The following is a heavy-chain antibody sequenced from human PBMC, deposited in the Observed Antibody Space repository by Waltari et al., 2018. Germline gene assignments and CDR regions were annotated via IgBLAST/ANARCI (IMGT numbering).Heavy chain of an antibody. V-gene: IGHV3-48*03. D-gene: IGHD3-22*01. CDR1: GFTFSSYE. CDR2: ISSSGSTI. Sequence: ELQLVESGGGLVQPGGSLRLSCAASGFTFSSYEMNWVRQAPGKGREWVSYISSSGSTIYDAGAVKGRFTISRDNAKNSLYLQMNSLRAEDTAVYYCARVYDSSGSGDYWGQGTLVTVSS. J-gene: IGHJ4*02. CDR3: ARVYDSSGSGDY.